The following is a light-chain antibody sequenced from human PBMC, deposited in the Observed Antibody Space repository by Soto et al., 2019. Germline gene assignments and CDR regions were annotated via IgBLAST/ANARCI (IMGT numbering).Light chain of an antibody. CDR3: HQYNHWTPWT. J-gene: IGKJ1*01. Sequence: ETVMTQSPATLSVSPGERVTLSCRASQSVGKNLAWYEQEPGQAPRLIIYDASTRATGIPARFSGRGSGTELTLSISSLQSEDFAVYSRHQYNHWTPWTFGQGTTAEIK. CDR1: QSVGKN. CDR2: DAS. V-gene: IGKV3-15*01.